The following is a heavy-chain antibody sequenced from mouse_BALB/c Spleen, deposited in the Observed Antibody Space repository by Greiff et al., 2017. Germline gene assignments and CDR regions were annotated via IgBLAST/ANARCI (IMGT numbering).Heavy chain of an antibody. CDR3: AREGYDEGYAMDY. CDR2: ISYDGSN. J-gene: IGHJ4*01. V-gene: IGHV3-6*02. Sequence: EVQVVESGPGLVKPSQSLSLTCSVTGYSITSGYYWNWIRQFPGNKLEWMGYISYDGSNNYNPSLKNRISITRDTSKNQFFLKLNSVTTEDTATYYCAREGYDEGYAMDYWGQGTSVTVSS. D-gene: IGHD2-2*01. CDR1: GYSITSGYY.